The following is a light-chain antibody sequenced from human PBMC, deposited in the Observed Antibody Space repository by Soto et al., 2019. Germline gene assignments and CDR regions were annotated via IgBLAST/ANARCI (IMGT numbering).Light chain of an antibody. V-gene: IGKV1D-12*01. CDR3: QQAHSFPLT. J-gene: IGKJ4*01. CDR1: QDISSW. CDR2: AAS. Sequence: EIQMTQSPSSVSASVGDSVTITCRASQDISSWLAWYQQKPGKAPNLLIYAASILQSGVPSRFSGSGSATDFTLTISSLQPEDVATYYCQQAHSFPLTFGGGTKVEIK.